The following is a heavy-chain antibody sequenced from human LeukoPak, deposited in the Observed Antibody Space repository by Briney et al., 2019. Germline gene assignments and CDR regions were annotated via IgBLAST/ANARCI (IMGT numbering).Heavy chain of an antibody. J-gene: IGHJ4*02. D-gene: IGHD3-22*01. CDR2: ISSSGSTI. V-gene: IGHV3-48*03. CDR3: ASGVYRSYYDSSPFWD. CDR1: GFTFSSYE. Sequence: GGSLRLSCAASGFTFSSYEMNWVRQAPGKGLEWVSYISSSGSTIYYADSVKGRFTISRDNAKNSLYLQMNSLRAEDTAVYYCASGVYRSYYDSSPFWDWGQGTLVTVSS.